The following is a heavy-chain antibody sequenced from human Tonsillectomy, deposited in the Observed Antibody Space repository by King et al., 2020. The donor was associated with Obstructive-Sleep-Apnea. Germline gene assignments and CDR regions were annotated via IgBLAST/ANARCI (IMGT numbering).Heavy chain of an antibody. CDR1: GFTFSSYA. CDR3: ARADSDIVVVVAAKTGDCIDY. D-gene: IGHD2-15*01. V-gene: IGHV3-30*04. J-gene: IGHJ4*02. Sequence: VQLVESGGGVVQPGRSLRLSCAASGFTFSSYAMHWVRQAPGKGLEWVAVISYDGSNKYYADSVKGRFTISRDNSKNTLYLQMNSLRAEDTAVYYCARADSDIVVVVAAKTGDCIDYWGQGTLVTVSS. CDR2: ISYDGSNK.